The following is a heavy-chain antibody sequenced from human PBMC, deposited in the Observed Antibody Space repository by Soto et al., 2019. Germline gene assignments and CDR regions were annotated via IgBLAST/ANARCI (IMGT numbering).Heavy chain of an antibody. Sequence: WGTLSLTCAVYVVSFIDNYCSWILQSPGKGLEWIGEINHSGSTNYNPSLKTRVTISFDTAMNLFSLKLTSVTAADTAVYYCARGPTLYDYAMDVWGKGTKVTXSS. CDR3: ARGPTLYDYAMDV. CDR1: VVSFIDNY. CDR2: INHSGST. D-gene: IGHD1-1*01. V-gene: IGHV4-34*01. J-gene: IGHJ6*04.